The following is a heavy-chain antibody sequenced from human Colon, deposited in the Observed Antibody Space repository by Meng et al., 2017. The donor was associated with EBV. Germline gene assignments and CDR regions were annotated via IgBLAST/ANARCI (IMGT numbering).Heavy chain of an antibody. J-gene: IGHJ5*02. D-gene: IGHD3-10*01. CDR1: GDSVATGRYY. CDR3: ARVSGRSFDP. CDR2: IYYIGGT. V-gene: IGHV4-61*01. Sequence: QLQQQQSGPGRVKPPEPLSLTCTVAGDSVATGRYYWSWIRQPPGKGLEWIAYIYYIGGTNYNPSLKSRLTISLDTSKNQFSLSLRSVTAADTAVYYCARVSGRSFDPWGQGTLVTVSS.